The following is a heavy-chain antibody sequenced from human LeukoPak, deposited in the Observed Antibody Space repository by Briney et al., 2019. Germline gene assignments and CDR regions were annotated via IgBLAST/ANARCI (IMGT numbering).Heavy chain of an antibody. CDR2: IHHTGTT. CDR1: GGSISSADDY. Sequence: PSQTLSLTCTVSGGSISSADDYWSWIRQHPGQGLEWIGYIHHTGTTYYNPSLKSRVTISVDTSKNQFSLKLSSVTAADTAVYYCARDRRGWGETEYWGQGTLVTVFS. V-gene: IGHV4-31*03. J-gene: IGHJ4*02. CDR3: ARDRRGWGETEY. D-gene: IGHD7-27*01.